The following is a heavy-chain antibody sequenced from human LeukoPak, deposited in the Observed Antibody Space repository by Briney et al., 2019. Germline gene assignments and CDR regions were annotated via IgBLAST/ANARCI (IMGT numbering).Heavy chain of an antibody. CDR1: GFSFSRYG. J-gene: IGHJ4*02. CDR3: ARELAAIDY. V-gene: IGHV3-7*01. CDR2: IKEDGTEK. D-gene: IGHD1-1*01. Sequence: GGSLRLSCAASGFSFSRYGMHWVRQAPGKGLEWVANIKEDGTEKNYVDSVKGRFTISRDNAKNSLYLQMNSLRAEDTAVYYCARELAAIDYWGQGTLVTVSS.